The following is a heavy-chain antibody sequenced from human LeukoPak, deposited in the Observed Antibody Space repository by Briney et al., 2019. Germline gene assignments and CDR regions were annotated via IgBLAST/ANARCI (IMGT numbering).Heavy chain of an antibody. V-gene: IGHV4-38-2*02. D-gene: IGHD6-13*01. CDR3: ARDLRAAAGYNWFDS. Sequence: SETLSLTCTVSGYSISSGYYWGWIRQPPGKGLEWIGSIYHSGSTYYNPSLKSRVTISVDTSKNLFSLQLSSVTAADTAVYYCARDLRAAAGYNWFDSWGQGTLVTVSS. CDR1: GYSISSGYY. J-gene: IGHJ5*01. CDR2: IYHSGST.